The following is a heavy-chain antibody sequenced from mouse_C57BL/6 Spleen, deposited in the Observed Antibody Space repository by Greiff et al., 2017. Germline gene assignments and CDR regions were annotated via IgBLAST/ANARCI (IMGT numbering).Heavy chain of an antibody. Sequence: VKLMESGPELVKPGASVKISCKASGYAFSSSWMNWVKQRPGKGLEWIGRIYPGDGDTNYNGKFKGKATLTADKSSSTAYMQLSSLTSEDSAVYFCARGGITTVVARRYYFDYWGQGTTLTVSS. CDR2: IYPGDGDT. CDR3: ARGGITTVVARRYYFDY. V-gene: IGHV1-82*01. J-gene: IGHJ2*01. CDR1: GYAFSSSW. D-gene: IGHD1-1*01.